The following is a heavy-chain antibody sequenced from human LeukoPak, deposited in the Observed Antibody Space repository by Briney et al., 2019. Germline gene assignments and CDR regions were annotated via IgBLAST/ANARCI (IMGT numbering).Heavy chain of an antibody. CDR3: AIFGEWDPRYFDY. D-gene: IGHD3-10*02. CDR1: GFTFSSYS. Sequence: GGSLRLSCAASGFTFSSYSMNWVRQAPGKGLEWVSSISSSSGYIYYADSVKGRFTISRDNAKNSLYLQMNSLRAEDTAVYYCAIFGEWDPRYFDYWGQGTLVTVSS. V-gene: IGHV3-21*01. CDR2: ISSSSGYI. J-gene: IGHJ4*02.